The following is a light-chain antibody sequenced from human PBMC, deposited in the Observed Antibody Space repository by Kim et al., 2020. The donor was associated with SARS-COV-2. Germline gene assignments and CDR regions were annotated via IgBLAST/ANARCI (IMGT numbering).Light chain of an antibody. V-gene: IGKV1-9*01. CDR3: QQLSTYPLT. CDR2: SAS. J-gene: IGKJ4*01. Sequence: SESVGDRFTLTCRASQGISSYLAWYQQNPGLAPKVLIYSASTLQSGVPSRFSGSGSGTDFTLTISSLQPEDFATYYCQQLSTYPLTFGGGTKVEIK. CDR1: QGISSY.